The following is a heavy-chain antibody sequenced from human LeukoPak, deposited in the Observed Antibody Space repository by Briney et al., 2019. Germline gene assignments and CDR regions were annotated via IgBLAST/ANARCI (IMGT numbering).Heavy chain of an antibody. CDR2: INPNSGGT. V-gene: IGHV1-2*02. CDR1: GYTFTGYY. Sequence: ASVKVSCKASGYTFTGYYMHWVRQAPGQGLEWMGWINPNSGGTNYAQKFQGRVTMTRDTSISTAYMELSRLRSDDTAVYHCARGISVAVAGIGDYWGQGTLVTVSS. D-gene: IGHD6-19*01. J-gene: IGHJ4*02. CDR3: ARGISVAVAGIGDY.